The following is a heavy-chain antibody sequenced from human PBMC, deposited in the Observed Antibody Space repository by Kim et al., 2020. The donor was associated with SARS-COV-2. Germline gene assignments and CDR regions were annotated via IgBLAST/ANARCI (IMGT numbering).Heavy chain of an antibody. V-gene: IGHV3-74*01. D-gene: IGHD2-15*01. CDR3: ARGYCSGGSCYGFFDY. J-gene: IGHJ4*02. Sequence: SVKGRFTISRDNAKNTLYLQMNSLRVEDTAVYYCARGYCSGGSCYGFFDYWGQGTLVTVSS.